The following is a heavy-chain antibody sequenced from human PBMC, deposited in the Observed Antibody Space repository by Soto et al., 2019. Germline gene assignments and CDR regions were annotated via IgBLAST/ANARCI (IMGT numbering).Heavy chain of an antibody. CDR3: ARGPGVLMVYAMIGLNKWFDH. CDR2: INHSGST. D-gene: IGHD2-8*01. CDR1: GGSFSGYY. J-gene: IGHJ5*02. V-gene: IGHV4-34*01. Sequence: PSETLSLTCAVYGGSFSGYYWSWIRPPPGKGLEWIGEINHSGSTNYNPSLKSRLTISVGTSKNQFSLKLSSVTAADTAVYYCARGPGVLMVYAMIGLNKWFDHWGQGTLVTVSS.